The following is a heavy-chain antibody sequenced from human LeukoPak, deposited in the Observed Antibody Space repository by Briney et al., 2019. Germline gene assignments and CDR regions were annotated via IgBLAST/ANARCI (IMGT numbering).Heavy chain of an antibody. V-gene: IGHV3-21*01. D-gene: IGHD3-10*01. CDR2: ISSSSSYI. CDR1: GFTFSSYS. Sequence: GGSLRLSCAASGFTFSSYSMNWVRQAPGKGLEWVSSISSSSSYIYYADSVKGRFTISRDNAKNSLYLQMNSLRAEDTAVYYCARERGPMVRGVMISAWGQGTLVTVSS. J-gene: IGHJ5*02. CDR3: ARERGPMVRGVMISA.